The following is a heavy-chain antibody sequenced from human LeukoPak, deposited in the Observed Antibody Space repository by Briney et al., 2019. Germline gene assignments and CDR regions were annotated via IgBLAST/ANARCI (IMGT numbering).Heavy chain of an antibody. J-gene: IGHJ4*02. CDR1: GYTFTSYG. CDR3: ARDSRAAMVATSFDY. D-gene: IGHD5-18*01. V-gene: IGHV1-18*01. Sequence: ASVKVSCKASGYTFTSYGISWVRQAPGQGLEWMGRISAYNGNTNYAQKLQGRVTMTTDTSTSTACMELRSLRSDDTAVYYCARDSRAAMVATSFDYWGQGTLVTVSS. CDR2: ISAYNGNT.